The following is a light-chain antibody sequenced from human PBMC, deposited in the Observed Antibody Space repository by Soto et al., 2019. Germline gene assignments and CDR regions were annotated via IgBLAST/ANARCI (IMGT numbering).Light chain of an antibody. J-gene: IGKJ1*01. Sequence: DIQMTQSPSSLSASVGDRVTITCRASQGISNYLAWYQQKPGKVPKLLIYAASTLQSGVPSRFSGSGSGTVFPLTISGLAPEDFATYYCQNNNSPPGTCAQGTKV. CDR2: AAS. V-gene: IGKV1-27*01. CDR3: QNNNSPPGT. CDR1: QGISNY.